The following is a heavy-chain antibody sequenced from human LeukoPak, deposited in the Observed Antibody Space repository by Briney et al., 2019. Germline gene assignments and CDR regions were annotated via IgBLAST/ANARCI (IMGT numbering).Heavy chain of an antibody. Sequence: GGSLRLSCAASGFTFSSYVMSWVRQAPGKGLEWVSSISNSGGSTYYADSVKGRFTISRDNSKNTLYLQMNSLRAEDTAVYYCAKDRGTLTYHLDYWGQGTLVTVSS. V-gene: IGHV3-23*01. D-gene: IGHD3-10*01. CDR1: GFTFSSYV. J-gene: IGHJ4*02. CDR3: AKDRGTLTYHLDY. CDR2: ISNSGGST.